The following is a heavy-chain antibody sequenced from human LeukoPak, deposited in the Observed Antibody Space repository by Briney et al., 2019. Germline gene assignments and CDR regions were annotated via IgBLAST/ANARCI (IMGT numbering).Heavy chain of an antibody. CDR3: AREGDIVVVPAAIDY. CDR1: GFTFSDYY. J-gene: IGHJ4*02. V-gene: IGHV3-11*01. CDR2: ISSSGSTI. Sequence: GGSLRLSCAESGFTFSDYYMSWIRQAPGKGLEWVSYISSSGSTIYYADSVKGRFTISRDNAKNSLYLQMNSLRAEDTAVYYCAREGDIVVVPAAIDYWGQGTLVTVSS. D-gene: IGHD2-2*01.